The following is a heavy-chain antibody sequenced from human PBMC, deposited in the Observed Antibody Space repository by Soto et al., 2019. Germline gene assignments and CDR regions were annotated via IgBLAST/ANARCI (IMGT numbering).Heavy chain of an antibody. D-gene: IGHD2-15*01. Sequence: AASVKVSCKASGYTFTSYGISWVRQAPGQGLEWMGWISAYNGNTNYAQKLQGRVTMTTDTSTSTAYMELRSLRSDDTAVYYCARDFVASDYSYNWFDPWGQGTLVTVSS. V-gene: IGHV1-18*01. CDR1: GYTFTSYG. J-gene: IGHJ5*02. CDR2: ISAYNGNT. CDR3: ARDFVASDYSYNWFDP.